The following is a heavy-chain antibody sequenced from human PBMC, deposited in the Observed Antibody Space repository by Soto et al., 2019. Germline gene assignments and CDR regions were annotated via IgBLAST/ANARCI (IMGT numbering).Heavy chain of an antibody. Sequence: DVQLLESGGGLVQPGGSLRLSCAASGFTFRSYAMSLVSQAPGRGLEWVSVISGTVGTTYYADSVKGRFTISRDNSKNTRYLQMNSLRAEDTAVYYGERLAQASVGAFDFWGQGTMVTVSS. CDR1: GFTFRSYA. CDR2: ISGTVGTT. J-gene: IGHJ3*01. V-gene: IGHV3-23*01. CDR3: ERLAQASVGAFDF. D-gene: IGHD2-15*01.